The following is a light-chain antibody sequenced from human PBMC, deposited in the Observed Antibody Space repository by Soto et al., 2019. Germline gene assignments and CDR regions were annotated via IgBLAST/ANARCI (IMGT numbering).Light chain of an antibody. V-gene: IGKV3-20*01. CDR2: VPS. Sequence: EIVLTQSPGTLSLSPGERASLSCRASQRVGSNYLAWFQQKPGQAPRLLISVPSSRATGIPDRFSGSGSGTDFTLTISRLEPEDFAVYYCQQYGRGFGQGTRLEIK. J-gene: IGKJ5*01. CDR3: QQYGRG. CDR1: QRVGSNY.